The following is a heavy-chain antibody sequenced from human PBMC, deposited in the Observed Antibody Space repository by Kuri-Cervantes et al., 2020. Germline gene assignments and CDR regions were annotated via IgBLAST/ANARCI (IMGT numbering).Heavy chain of an antibody. V-gene: IGHV3-74*01. Sequence: GESLKISCAASGFTFRSHWMHWVRQSPGKGLVWIARIDFEGGTLDYADSVEGRFTISRDNAKDTLYLQMNSLRAEDTAVFYCACGDTVNNVFDIWGQGTMVTVSS. J-gene: IGHJ3*02. CDR3: ACGDTVNNVFDI. CDR2: IDFEGGTL. D-gene: IGHD4-17*01. CDR1: GFTFRSHW.